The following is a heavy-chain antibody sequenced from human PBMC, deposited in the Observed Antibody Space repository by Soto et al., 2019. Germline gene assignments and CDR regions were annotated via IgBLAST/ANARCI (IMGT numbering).Heavy chain of an antibody. V-gene: IGHV3-30*04. CDR3: AKDKGVFNWATSYFDY. Sequence: PGGSLRLSCSDSGFTFSSYAMHWVRQAPGKGLEWVALTSYDGNNEYYTDSVKGRFTISRDNSKNTLFLQMNSPRPEDTAVYYCAKDKGVFNWATSYFDYWGQGALVTVSS. CDR1: GFTFSSYA. D-gene: IGHD1-1*01. J-gene: IGHJ4*02. CDR2: TSYDGNNE.